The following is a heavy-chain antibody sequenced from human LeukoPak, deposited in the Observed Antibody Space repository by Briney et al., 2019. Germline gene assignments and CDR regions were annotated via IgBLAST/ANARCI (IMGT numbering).Heavy chain of an antibody. D-gene: IGHD3-22*01. CDR3: ARDIGDTMAGGGYYHFVY. V-gene: IGHV4-30-4*08. J-gene: IGHJ4*02. CDR2: IYYSGST. CDR1: GGSISSGDYY. Sequence: KSSETLSLTCTVSGGSISSGDYYWSWIRQPPGKGLEWIGYIYYSGSTYYNPSLKSRVTISVDTSKNQFSLKLSSVTAADTAVYYCARDIGDTMAGGGYYHFVYWGQGTLVTVSS.